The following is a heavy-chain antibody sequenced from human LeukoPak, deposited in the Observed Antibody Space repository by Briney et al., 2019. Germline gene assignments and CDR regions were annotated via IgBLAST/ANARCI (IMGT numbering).Heavy chain of an antibody. CDR3: ASNLGYCSSTSCYYWFDP. V-gene: IGHV3-48*03. CDR1: GFTFSSYE. D-gene: IGHD2-2*03. Sequence: PGGSLRLSCAASGFTFSSYEMNWVRQAPGKGLEWVSYISSSGSTIYYADSVKGRFTISRDNAKNSLYLQMNSLRAEDTAVYYCASNLGYCSSTSCYYWFDPWGQGTLVTVSS. CDR2: ISSSGSTI. J-gene: IGHJ5*02.